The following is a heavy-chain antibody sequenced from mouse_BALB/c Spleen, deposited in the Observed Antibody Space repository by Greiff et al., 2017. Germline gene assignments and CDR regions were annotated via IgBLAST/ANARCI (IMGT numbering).Heavy chain of an antibody. Sequence: QVQLQQSGAELVRPGSSVKISCKASGYAFSSYWMNWVKQRPGQGFEWIGQIYPGDGDTNYNGKFKGKATLTADKSSSTAYMQLSSLTSEDSAVYFCARSNYGLYAMDYWGQGTSVTVSS. CDR2: IYPGDGDT. V-gene: IGHV1-80*01. D-gene: IGHD1-1*02. CDR1: GYAFSSYW. CDR3: ARSNYGLYAMDY. J-gene: IGHJ4*01.